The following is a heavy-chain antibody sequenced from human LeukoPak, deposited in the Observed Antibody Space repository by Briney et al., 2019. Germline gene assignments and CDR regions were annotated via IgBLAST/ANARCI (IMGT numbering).Heavy chain of an antibody. CDR3: ARAGRVIYFDS. J-gene: IGHJ4*02. CDR2: ISSSSSYI. D-gene: IGHD2-21*01. CDR1: GFTFSSYS. Sequence: GGSLRLSCAASGFTFSSYSMNWVRQAPGKGLEWVSSISSSSSYIYYADSVKGRFTISRDNAKNSLYLQLNSLRVEDTAVYYCARAGRVIYFDSWGQGTLVTVSS. V-gene: IGHV3-21*01.